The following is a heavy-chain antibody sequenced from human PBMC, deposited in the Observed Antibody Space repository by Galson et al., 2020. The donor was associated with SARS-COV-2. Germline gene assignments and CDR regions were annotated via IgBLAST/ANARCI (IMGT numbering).Heavy chain of an antibody. V-gene: IGHV3-30*04. D-gene: IGHD1-26*01. J-gene: IGHJ4*02. CDR2: ISSDGSNS. CDR3: ARGGEWELPYYFDY. CDR1: GFTFSNYV. Sequence: GGSLRLSCAASGFTFSNYVMHWVRQAPGNGPEWVAVISSDGSNSFYADSLKGRFTISRDNSKSTLYLQMNSLRAEDTAVYYCARGGEWELPYYFDYWGQGTLVTVSS.